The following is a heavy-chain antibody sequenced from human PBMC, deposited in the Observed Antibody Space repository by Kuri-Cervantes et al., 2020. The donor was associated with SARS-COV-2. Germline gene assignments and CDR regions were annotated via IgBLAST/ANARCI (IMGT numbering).Heavy chain of an antibody. Sequence: SETLSLTCTVSGGSISSGGYYWSWIRQHPGKGLEWIGYIYYSGSTNYNPSLKSRGTISVDTSKNQFSLKLSSVTAADTAVYYCARFGDSRGYFDYWGQGTLVTVSS. CDR1: GGSISSGGYY. V-gene: IGHV4-61*08. CDR3: ARFGDSRGYFDY. J-gene: IGHJ4*02. CDR2: IYYSGST. D-gene: IGHD3-22*01.